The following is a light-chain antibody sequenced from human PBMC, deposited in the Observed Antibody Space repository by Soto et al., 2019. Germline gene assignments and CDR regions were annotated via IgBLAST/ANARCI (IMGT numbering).Light chain of an antibody. CDR1: SSNIGAGYD. CDR3: QSYDSRLSGSV. V-gene: IGLV1-40*01. Sequence: QSVLTQPPSVSGAPGQRVTISCTGSSSNIGAGYDVHWYQQLPGTAPKLLIHGNSNRPSGVPDRFSGSKSGTSASLAITGLQAEDEADYYCQSYDSRLSGSVFGGGTKLPVL. J-gene: IGLJ2*01. CDR2: GNS.